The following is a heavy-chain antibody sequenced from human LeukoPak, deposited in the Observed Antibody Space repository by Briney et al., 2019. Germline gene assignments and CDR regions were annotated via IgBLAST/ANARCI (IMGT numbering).Heavy chain of an antibody. Sequence: GGSLRLSCEASGFTFSTYGMHWVRQAPGKGLEWVAVIWYDGSNKNYADSVKGRFTISRDNSKNTLYLQMNSLRAEDTAVYYCARVGQGYYYYGMDVWGQGTTVTVSS. CDR2: IWYDGSNK. CDR3: ARVGQGYYYYGMDV. CDR1: GFTFSTYG. J-gene: IGHJ6*02. V-gene: IGHV3-33*01.